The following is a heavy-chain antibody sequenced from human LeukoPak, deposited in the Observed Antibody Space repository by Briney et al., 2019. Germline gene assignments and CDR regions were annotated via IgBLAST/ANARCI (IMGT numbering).Heavy chain of an antibody. J-gene: IGHJ4*02. CDR1: GGSLISCSYF. CDR3: ATRKLGNDY. D-gene: IGHD7-27*01. V-gene: IGHV4-39*07. Sequence: SGALSLTCPVSGGSLISCSYFWVWIRQPPGKGLEWIVSMYYSWSTYYNPSLKSRVTISVDTSKNQFSLKLYSVTAADTAVYYCATRKLGNDYWGQGTLVTVSS. CDR2: MYYSWST.